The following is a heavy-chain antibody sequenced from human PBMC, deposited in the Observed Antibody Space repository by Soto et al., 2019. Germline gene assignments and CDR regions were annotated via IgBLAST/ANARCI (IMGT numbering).Heavy chain of an antibody. CDR2: ISDSGGST. CDR3: AKALYDILTGFDY. D-gene: IGHD3-9*01. CDR1: GFTFSSYA. J-gene: IGHJ4*02. Sequence: GGSLRLSCAASGFTFSSYAMSWVRQAPGKGLEWVSAISDSGGSTYHANSVKGRFTISRDNSKNTLYLQMNSLRAEDTAIYYCAKALYDILTGFDYWGQGTLVTVSS. V-gene: IGHV3-23*01.